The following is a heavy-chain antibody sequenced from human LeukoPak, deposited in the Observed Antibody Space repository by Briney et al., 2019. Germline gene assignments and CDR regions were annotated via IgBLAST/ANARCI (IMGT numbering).Heavy chain of an antibody. D-gene: IGHD1-1*01. CDR1: GFTFSSYR. CDR2: ISSSSSYI. Sequence: GGSLRLSCAASGFTFSSYRMNWVRQAPGKGLEWVSFISSSSSYIYYADSVKGRFTISRDNAKNSLYLQMNSLRAEDTAVYYCARCGLEPESEFDYWGQGTLVTVSS. V-gene: IGHV3-21*01. J-gene: IGHJ4*02. CDR3: ARCGLEPESEFDY.